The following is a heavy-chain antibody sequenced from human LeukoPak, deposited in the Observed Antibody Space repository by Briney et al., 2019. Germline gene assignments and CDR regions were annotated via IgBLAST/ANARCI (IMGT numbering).Heavy chain of an antibody. D-gene: IGHD3-10*01. CDR3: STSITMVRGGIISGDWFDP. CDR1: GYTFTFYH. V-gene: IGHV1-46*01. CDR2: INPSDGST. J-gene: IGHJ5*02. Sequence: ASVKVSCKASGYTFTFYHMHWVRQAPGQGLEWMGIINPSDGSTTYAQKFQGRVSITRDMSTSTIYMELSSLRSDDTALYYCSTSITMVRGGIISGDWFDPWGQGTLVTVSS.